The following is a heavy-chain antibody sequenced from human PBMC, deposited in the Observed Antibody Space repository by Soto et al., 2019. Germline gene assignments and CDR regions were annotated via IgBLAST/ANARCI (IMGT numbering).Heavy chain of an antibody. CDR1: GFIFTNYA. V-gene: IGHV3-30-3*01. D-gene: IGHD6-19*01. J-gene: IGHJ4*02. CDR3: ARSSVAGTWGYYFDY. Sequence: QVHLVESGGGVVQPGRSLRLSCAASGFIFTNYAMHWVRQAPGKGLEWVAVIPYDGNHEYYADSVRGRFTISRDNSKNTLYLQMDSLRADDTALYYCARSSVAGTWGYYFDYWGQGALVTVSS. CDR2: IPYDGNHE.